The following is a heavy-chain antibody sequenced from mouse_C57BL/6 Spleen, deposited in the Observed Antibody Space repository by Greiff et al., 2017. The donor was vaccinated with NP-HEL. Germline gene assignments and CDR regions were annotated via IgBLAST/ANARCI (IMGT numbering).Heavy chain of an antibody. D-gene: IGHD2-2*01. Sequence: LVESGPELVKPGASVKLSCKASGYTFTSYDINWVKQRPGQGLEWIGWIYPRDGSTKYNEKFKGKATLTVDTSSSTAYMELHSLTSEDSAVYVCARGGLPRERYAMDYWGQGTSVTVSS. J-gene: IGHJ4*01. V-gene: IGHV1-85*01. CDR2: IYPRDGST. CDR3: ARGGLPRERYAMDY. CDR1: GYTFTSYD.